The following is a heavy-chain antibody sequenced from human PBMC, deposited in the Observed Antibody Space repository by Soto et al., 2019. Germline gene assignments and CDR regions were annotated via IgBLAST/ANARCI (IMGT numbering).Heavy chain of an antibody. V-gene: IGHV4-34*01. CDR1: WGPFIGYD. CDR2: IYHSGST. D-gene: IGHD2-2*01. J-gene: IGHJ6*02. Sequence: SETLSVTCAVYWGPFIGYDGIWIRQPPGEGLDCIVEIYHSGSTNYNPSLKSRVTISVYKAKNQFSLKLSSVTDADTAVYYCARDLKPKYCSSTSCQQLVWGLGGMDVWGQGTTVTVSS. CDR3: ARDLKPKYCSSTSCQQLVWGLGGMDV.